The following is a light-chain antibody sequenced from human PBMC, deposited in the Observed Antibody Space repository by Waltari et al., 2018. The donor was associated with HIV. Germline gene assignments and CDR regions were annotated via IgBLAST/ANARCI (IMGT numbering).Light chain of an antibody. CDR2: QAS. CDR3: QQYIDYWT. J-gene: IGKJ1*01. V-gene: IGKV1-5*03. CDR1: QRISSR. Sequence: DNQMTQSPSALSACVGDRGTITCRASQRISSRLAWYQQKPGKAPKLLISQASSLESGVPSRFSGSGSGTQFTLTISSLQPDDFATYYCQQYIDYWTFGQGTKVEIK.